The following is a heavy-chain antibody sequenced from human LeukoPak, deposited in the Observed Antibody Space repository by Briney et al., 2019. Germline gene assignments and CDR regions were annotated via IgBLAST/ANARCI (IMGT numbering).Heavy chain of an antibody. D-gene: IGHD4/OR15-4a*01. CDR2: ISIRGDTT. Sequence: GSLRLSCAVSGFTFNSYSLNWVRQAPGKGLEWVSYISIRGDTTYYADSVKGRFTVSRDNVKNSLYLQMNRLRVEDTAVYYCARAHLTSGRVGYRTMDYWGQGTLVTVSS. CDR3: ARAHLTSGRVGYRTMDY. V-gene: IGHV3-48*01. J-gene: IGHJ4*02. CDR1: GFTFNSYS.